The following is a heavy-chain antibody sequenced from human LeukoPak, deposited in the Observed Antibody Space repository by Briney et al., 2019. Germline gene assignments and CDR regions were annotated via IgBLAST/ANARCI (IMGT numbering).Heavy chain of an antibody. CDR2: IYPGDSDT. Sequence: GESLKISCKTSGFVFANWWIAWVRPMPGKGLEWMGIIYPGDSDTKYSPSFQGQVTISADKSIYTAYLQWNSLKASDTAMYYCATYSSGWYYFDYWGQGTQVTVSS. V-gene: IGHV5-51*01. D-gene: IGHD6-19*01. J-gene: IGHJ4*02. CDR1: GFVFANWW. CDR3: ATYSSGWYYFDY.